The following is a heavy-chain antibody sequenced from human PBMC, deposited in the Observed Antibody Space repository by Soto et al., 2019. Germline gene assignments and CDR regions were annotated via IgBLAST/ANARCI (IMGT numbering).Heavy chain of an antibody. Sequence: GGSLRLSCAASGFTFNIYEMNWVLQAAGKRLAWVSYISSSGDNIYYADSLKGRFTISRDNARNSLHLQMNSLRAEDTAVYHWVRFTRCRPVRRNYSFYYEMDVWGQGTSVTVSS. V-gene: IGHV3-48*03. CDR2: ISSSGDNI. D-gene: IGHD3-10*01. CDR1: GFTFNIYE. CDR3: VRFTRCRPVRRNYSFYYEMDV. J-gene: IGHJ6*02.